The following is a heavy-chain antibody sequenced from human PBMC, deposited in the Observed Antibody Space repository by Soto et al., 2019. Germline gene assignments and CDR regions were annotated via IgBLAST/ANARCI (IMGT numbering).Heavy chain of an antibody. CDR3: ARADYEILTGSYAMDV. V-gene: IGHV4-4*07. J-gene: IGHJ6*02. Sequence: PSETLSLPCTVSGYSFGNDYWIWIRQPVVKGLEWIGRVSSSGNTNANPTPNSRATMSIDTSKNQFSLRLRSVTAADTAVYYCARADYEILTGSYAMDVWGQGTTVTGSS. D-gene: IGHD3-9*01. CDR1: GYSFGNDY. CDR2: VSSSGNT.